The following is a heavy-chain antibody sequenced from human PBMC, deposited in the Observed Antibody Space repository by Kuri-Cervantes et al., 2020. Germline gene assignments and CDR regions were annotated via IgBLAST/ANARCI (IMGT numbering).Heavy chain of an antibody. CDR3: ARGPGFWSGYDDAFDI. CDR1: GGSISSGDYY. J-gene: IGHJ3*02. V-gene: IGHV4-30-4*01. D-gene: IGHD3-3*01. Sequence: LTLSCTVSGGSISSGDYYWSWIRQPPGKGLEWIGYIYYSGSTYYNPSLKSRVTISVDTSKNQFSLKLSSVTAADTAVYYCARGPGFWSGYDDAFDIWGQGTMVTVSS. CDR2: IYYSGST.